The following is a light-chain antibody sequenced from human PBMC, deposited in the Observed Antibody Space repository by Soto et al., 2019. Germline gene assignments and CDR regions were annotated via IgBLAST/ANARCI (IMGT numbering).Light chain of an antibody. CDR2: EVS. J-gene: IGLJ2*01. V-gene: IGLV2-8*01. CDR3: SSYAGSNNVV. CDR1: SSDVGGYNY. Sequence: QSVLTKPPSASGSPAQSVTISCTGTSSDVGGYNYVSWYQQHPGKAPKLMIYEVSKRPSGVPDRFSGSKSGNTASLTVSGLQAEDEADYYCSSYAGSNNVVFGGGTKLTVL.